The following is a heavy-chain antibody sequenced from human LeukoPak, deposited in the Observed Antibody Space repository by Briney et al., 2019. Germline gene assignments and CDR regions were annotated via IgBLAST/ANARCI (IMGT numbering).Heavy chain of an antibody. CDR2: INHSGST. D-gene: IGHD2-2*01. CDR1: GGSISSSSYY. Sequence: PSETLSLTCTVSGGSISSSSYYWGWIRQPPGKGLEWIGEINHSGSTNYNPSLKSRVTISVDTSKNQFSLKLSSVTAADTAVYYCARGLLGYCSSTSCYSGMDVWGQGTTVTVSS. J-gene: IGHJ6*02. V-gene: IGHV4-39*07. CDR3: ARGLLGYCSSTSCYSGMDV.